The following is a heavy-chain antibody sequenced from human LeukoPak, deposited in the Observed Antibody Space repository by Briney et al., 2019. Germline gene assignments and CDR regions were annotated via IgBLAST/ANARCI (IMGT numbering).Heavy chain of an antibody. CDR2: IYHSGST. V-gene: IGHV4-30-2*01. J-gene: IGHJ4*02. D-gene: IGHD3-9*01. Sequence: SETLSLTCAVSGGSISSGGYSWSWIRQPPGKGLEWIGYIYHSGSTYYNPSLKSRVTISVDTSKNQFSLKLSSVTAADTAVYYCARGRVLRYFDWLSGFDYWGQGTLVTVSS. CDR3: ARGRVLRYFDWLSGFDY. CDR1: GGSISSGGYS.